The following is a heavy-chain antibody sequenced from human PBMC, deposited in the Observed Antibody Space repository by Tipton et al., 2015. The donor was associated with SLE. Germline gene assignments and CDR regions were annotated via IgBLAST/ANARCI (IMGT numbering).Heavy chain of an antibody. CDR3: ARALYGGNSGGAFDI. Sequence: TLSLTCAVYGGSFSGYYWSWIRQPPEKGLEWIGEINHSGSTNYNPSLKSRVTISVDTSKNQFSLKLSSVTAADTAVYYCARALYGGNSGGAFDIWGQGTMVTVSS. D-gene: IGHD4-23*01. CDR1: GGSFSGYY. V-gene: IGHV4-34*01. CDR2: INHSGST. J-gene: IGHJ3*02.